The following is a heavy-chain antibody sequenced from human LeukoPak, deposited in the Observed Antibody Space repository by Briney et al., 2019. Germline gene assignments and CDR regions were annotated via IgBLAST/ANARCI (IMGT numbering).Heavy chain of an antibody. V-gene: IGHV3-30*18. CDR1: GFTFSSYG. J-gene: IGHJ6*02. CDR2: ISYDGSNK. D-gene: IGHD6-13*01. Sequence: PGRSLRLSCAASGFTFSSYGMHWVRQAPGKGLEWVAVISYDGSNKYYADSVKGRFTISRDDSKNTLYLQMNSLRAEDTAVYYCAKDEVAAAVWALDYYYYGMDVWGRGTTVTVSS. CDR3: AKDEVAAAVWALDYYYYGMDV.